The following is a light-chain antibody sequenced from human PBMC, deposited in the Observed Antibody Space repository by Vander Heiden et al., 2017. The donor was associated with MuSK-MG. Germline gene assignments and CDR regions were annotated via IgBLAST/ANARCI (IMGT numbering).Light chain of an antibody. CDR1: QSVSSY. J-gene: IGKJ5*01. CDR2: DAS. Sequence: EIVLTQSPATLSLSPGERATLSFRASQSVSSYLAWYQQKPGQAPRVLIYDASNRATGIPARFSGSGSGTDFTLTISSLEPEDFAVYYCQQRSNWPITFGQGTLLEIK. V-gene: IGKV3-11*01. CDR3: QQRSNWPIT.